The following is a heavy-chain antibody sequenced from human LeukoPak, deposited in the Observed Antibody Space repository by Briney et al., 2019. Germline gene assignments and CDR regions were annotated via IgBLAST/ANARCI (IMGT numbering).Heavy chain of an antibody. J-gene: IGHJ3*02. CDR2: IYPGDSDT. CDR3: ARGEERATAKQGGIGVFNT. V-gene: IGHV5-51*01. D-gene: IGHD5-24*01. Sequence: GESLKISCKDSGYSFTSYWIGWVRQMPGKGLEWMGIIYPGDSDTRYSPSFQGQVTISADKSISTAYLQWSSLKASDTAIYYCARGEERATAKQGGIGVFNTWGKGKMVTVSS. CDR1: GYSFTSYW.